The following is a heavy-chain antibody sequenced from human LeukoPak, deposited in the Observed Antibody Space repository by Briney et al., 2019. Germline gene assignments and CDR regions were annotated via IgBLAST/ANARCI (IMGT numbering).Heavy chain of an antibody. CDR1: GFTFSSYA. CDR2: ISYDGSNK. J-gene: IGHJ3*02. D-gene: IGHD6-13*01. V-gene: IGHV3-30*04. Sequence: RSGGSLRLSCAASGFTFSSYAMHWVRQAPGKGLEGVAVISYDGSNKYYADSVKGRFTISRDNSNDTLYLQMNSLRAEDTAVYYCAKDRSIAAGDDAFDIWGQGTMVTVSS. CDR3: AKDRSIAAGDDAFDI.